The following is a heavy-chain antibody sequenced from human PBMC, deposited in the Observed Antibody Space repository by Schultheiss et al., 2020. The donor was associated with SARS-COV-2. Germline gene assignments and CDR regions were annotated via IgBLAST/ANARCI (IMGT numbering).Heavy chain of an antibody. J-gene: IGHJ4*02. D-gene: IGHD6-13*01. CDR3: ARSGGYSSSWVDY. CDR2: IYYSGST. Sequence: SETLSLTCTVSGGSISSSSYYWGWIRQPPGKGLEWIGSIYYSGSTYYNPSLKSRVTISVDTSKNQFSLKLSSVTAADTALYYCARSGGYSSSWVDYWGQGTLVTVSS. CDR1: GGSISSSSYY. V-gene: IGHV4-39*01.